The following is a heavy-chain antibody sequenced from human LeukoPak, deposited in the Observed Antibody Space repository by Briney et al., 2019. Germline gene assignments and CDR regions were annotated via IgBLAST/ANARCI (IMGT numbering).Heavy chain of an antibody. CDR1: GYTFSSYG. CDR3: ARAVRGYSYAYLPY. CDR2: ISAYDGNT. J-gene: IGHJ4*02. D-gene: IGHD5-18*01. V-gene: IGHV1-18*01. Sequence: ASVKVSCKASGYTFSSYGISWVRQAPGRGLEWMGWISAYDGNTDYAQNLQGRVTMTTDTSTSTAYMELRSLRSDDTAVYYCARAVRGYSYAYLPYWGQGTLVTVSS.